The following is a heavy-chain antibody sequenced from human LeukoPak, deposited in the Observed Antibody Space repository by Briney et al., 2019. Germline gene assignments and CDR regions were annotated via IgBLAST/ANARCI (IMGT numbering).Heavy chain of an antibody. D-gene: IGHD5-18*01. CDR1: GGSISSSNW. J-gene: IGHJ4*02. CDR3: ARESGDTAMVWDY. V-gene: IGHV4-4*02. CDR2: IYHSGST. Sequence: PSETLSLTCAVSGGSISSSNWWSWVRQPPGKGLEWIGEIYHSGSTNYNPSLKSRVTISVDTSKNQFSLKLRSVTAADTAVYYCARESGDTAMVWDYWGQGTLVTVSS.